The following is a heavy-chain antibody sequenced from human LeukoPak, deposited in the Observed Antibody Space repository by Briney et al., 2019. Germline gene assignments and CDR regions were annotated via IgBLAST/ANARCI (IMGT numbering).Heavy chain of an antibody. D-gene: IGHD6-19*01. V-gene: IGHV3-23*01. CDR3: AKGGSGWSFFYFDY. CDR2: ISGSGGST. J-gene: IGHJ4*02. CDR1: GFTFSSYA. Sequence: GGSLRLSCAASGFTFSSYAMSWVRQAPGKGLEWVSAISGSGGSTYYADSVKGRFTISRDNSKNTLYLQVNSLRAEDTAVYYCAKGGSGWSFFYFDYWGQGTLVTVSS.